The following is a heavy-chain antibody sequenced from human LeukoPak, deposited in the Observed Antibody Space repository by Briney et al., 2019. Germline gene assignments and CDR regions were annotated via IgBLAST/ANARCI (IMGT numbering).Heavy chain of an antibody. Sequence: GASVNVSCKASGGTFSSYAISWVRQAPGQGLEWMGGIIPIFGTANYAQKFQGRVTITADESTSTAYMELSSLRSEDTAVYYCARDGTRPRDYYDSSGYNYWGQGTLVTVSS. CDR1: GGTFSSYA. CDR2: IIPIFGTA. D-gene: IGHD3-22*01. CDR3: ARDGTRPRDYYDSSGYNY. J-gene: IGHJ4*02. V-gene: IGHV1-69*13.